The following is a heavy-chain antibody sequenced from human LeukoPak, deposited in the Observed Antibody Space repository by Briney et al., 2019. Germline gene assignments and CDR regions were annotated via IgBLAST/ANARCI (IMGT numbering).Heavy chain of an antibody. V-gene: IGHV3-49*04. CDR1: GFTFGDYA. J-gene: IGHJ4*02. Sequence: GGSLSLSCTASGFTFGDYAMSWVRQAPGKGLEWVGFIRSKAYGGTTEYAASVKGRFTISRDDSKSIAYLQMNSRKTEDTAVYYCTRTFGGVIVYYFDYWGQGTLVTVSS. CDR3: TRTFGGVIVYYFDY. CDR2: IRSKAYGGTT. D-gene: IGHD3-16*02.